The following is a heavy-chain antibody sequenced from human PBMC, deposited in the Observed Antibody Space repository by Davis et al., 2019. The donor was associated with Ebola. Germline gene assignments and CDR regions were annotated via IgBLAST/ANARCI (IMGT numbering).Heavy chain of an antibody. CDR2: NTQDGSAT. Sequence: GESLKISCAASGFTFRSYWMIWVRQAPGKGLEWVQQNTQDGSATYSVESVKGQLTISRDNAKNSLYLQMNSLRAEDTAVYYCASGVDRAFDIWGQGTMVTVSS. CDR1: GFTFRSYW. J-gene: IGHJ3*02. CDR3: ASGVDRAFDI. D-gene: IGHD3-10*01. V-gene: IGHV3-7*03.